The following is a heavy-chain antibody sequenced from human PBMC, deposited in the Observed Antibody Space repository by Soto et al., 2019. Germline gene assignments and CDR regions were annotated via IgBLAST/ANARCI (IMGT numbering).Heavy chain of an antibody. D-gene: IGHD3-9*01. CDR3: ANRGSYYDILTGYSPSYLDIDY. CDR1: GFTFSSYA. J-gene: IGHJ4*02. Sequence: PGGSLRLSCAASGFTFSSYAMSWVRQAPGKGLEWVSAISGSGGSTYYADSVKGRFTISRDNSKNTLYLQMNSLRAEDTAVYYCANRGSYYDILTGYSPSYLDIDYWGKGTLVTVSS. V-gene: IGHV3-23*01. CDR2: ISGSGGST.